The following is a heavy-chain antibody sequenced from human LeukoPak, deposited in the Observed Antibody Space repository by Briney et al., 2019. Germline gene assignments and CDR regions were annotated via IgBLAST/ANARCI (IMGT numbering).Heavy chain of an antibody. CDR3: ARDGGLDI. J-gene: IGHJ3*02. D-gene: IGHD3-16*01. Sequence: GASVTVSFTSSAYTFTFYYMHWVRQAPGQGLEWMGWTNPNSGDTNYAQKFQGRVTITRDTSISTAYMELSRLRSDDKAVYYCARDGGLDIWGQGTMVTVSS. V-gene: IGHV1-2*02. CDR2: TNPNSGDT. CDR1: AYTFTFYY.